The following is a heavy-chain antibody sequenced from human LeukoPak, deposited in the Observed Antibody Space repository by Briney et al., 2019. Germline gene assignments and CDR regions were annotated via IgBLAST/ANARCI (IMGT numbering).Heavy chain of an antibody. CDR1: GFPFSSYW. CDR3: ASGRQLGY. J-gene: IGHJ4*02. Sequence: GGSLGLSWAASGFPFSSYWMSWVRQAPGKGLEWVANIKQDGSEKYYVDSVKGRFTISRDNAKNSLYLQMNSLRAEDTALYYCASGRQLGYWGQGTLVTVSS. CDR2: IKQDGSEK. V-gene: IGHV3-7*01. D-gene: IGHD3-16*01.